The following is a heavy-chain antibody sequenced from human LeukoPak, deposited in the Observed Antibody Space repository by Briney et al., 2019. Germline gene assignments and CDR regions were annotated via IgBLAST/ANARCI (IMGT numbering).Heavy chain of an antibody. J-gene: IGHJ4*02. CDR3: VRGTFVWYLDY. V-gene: IGHV3-74*01. D-gene: IGHD1-14*01. Sequence: GGSLRLSCAASGFSFNKYWMHWVRQAPGKGLVWVSRINGDRTTTTYADSVKGRFTVSRDNAKSTLYLQMNSLRVEDTAVYYCVRGTFVWYLDYWGRGALVTVSS. CDR1: GFSFNKYW. CDR2: INGDRTTT.